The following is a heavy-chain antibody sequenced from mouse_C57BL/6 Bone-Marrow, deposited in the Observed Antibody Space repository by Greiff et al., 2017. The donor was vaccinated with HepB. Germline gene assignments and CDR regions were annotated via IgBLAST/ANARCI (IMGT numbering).Heavy chain of an antibody. CDR3: ARTGITTVVGSY. Sequence: VQLQQPGAELVRPGSSVKLSCKASGYTFTSYWMDWVKQRPGQGLEWIGNIYPSDSETHYNQKFKDKATLTVDKSSSTAYMQLSSLTSEDSAVYYCARTGITTVVGSYWGQGTTLTVSS. CDR2: IYPSDSET. D-gene: IGHD1-1*01. J-gene: IGHJ2*01. CDR1: GYTFTSYW. V-gene: IGHV1-61*01.